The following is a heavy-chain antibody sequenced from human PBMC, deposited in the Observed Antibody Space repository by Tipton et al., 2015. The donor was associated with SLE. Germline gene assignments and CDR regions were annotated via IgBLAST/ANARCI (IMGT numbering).Heavy chain of an antibody. J-gene: IGHJ4*02. V-gene: IGHV3-23*01. CDR2: ISGSGGST. CDR3: ARVRRGIAARRVGDY. CDR1: GFTFSNYA. D-gene: IGHD6-6*01. Sequence: SLRLSCAASGFTFSNYAMSWVRQAPGKGLEWVSAISGSGGSTNYADSVKGRFTISRDNAKNSLYLQMNSLRAEDTAVYYCARVRRGIAARRVGDYWGQGTLVTVSS.